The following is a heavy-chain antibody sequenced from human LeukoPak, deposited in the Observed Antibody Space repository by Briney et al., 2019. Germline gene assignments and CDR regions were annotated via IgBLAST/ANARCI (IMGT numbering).Heavy chain of an antibody. CDR1: GFTFSSYA. CDR3: ARDRRDIVVVTARISSKYYYYYGMDV. CDR2: ISYDGSNK. Sequence: PGGSLRLSCAASGFTFSSYAMHWVRQAPGKGLEWAAVISYDGSNKYYADSVKGRFTISRDNSKNTLYLQMNSLRAEDTAVYYCARDRRDIVVVTARISSKYYYYYGMDVWGQGTTVTVSS. J-gene: IGHJ6*02. V-gene: IGHV3-30-3*01. D-gene: IGHD2-21*02.